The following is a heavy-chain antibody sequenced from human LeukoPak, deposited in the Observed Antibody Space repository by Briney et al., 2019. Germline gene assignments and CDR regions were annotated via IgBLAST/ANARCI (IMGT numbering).Heavy chain of an antibody. D-gene: IGHD3-16*01. V-gene: IGHV1-24*01. Sequence: AASVNVSCKVSGYTLTELSMHWVRQAPGKGLEWMGGFDPEDGETIYAQKFQGRVTMTEDTSTDTAYMELSSLRSEDTAVYYCATDASARRYYYYGMDVWGKGTTVTVSS. CDR2: FDPEDGET. J-gene: IGHJ6*04. CDR3: ATDASARRYYYYGMDV. CDR1: GYTLTELS.